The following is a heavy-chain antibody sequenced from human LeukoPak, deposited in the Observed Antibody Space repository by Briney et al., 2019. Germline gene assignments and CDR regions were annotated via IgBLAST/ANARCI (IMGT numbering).Heavy chain of an antibody. CDR3: ARYRGTYRHY. D-gene: IGHD1-26*01. CDR1: GFTFSRHN. Sequence: GGSLRLSCAVSGFTFSRHNMNWVRQIPGKGLEWVSSITSGSSNIFYADSVKGRFTISRDNAKNSLYLQMNSLRREDTAVYYCARYRGTYRHYGGQGTLVTVSS. V-gene: IGHV3-21*01. J-gene: IGHJ4*02. CDR2: ITSGSSNI.